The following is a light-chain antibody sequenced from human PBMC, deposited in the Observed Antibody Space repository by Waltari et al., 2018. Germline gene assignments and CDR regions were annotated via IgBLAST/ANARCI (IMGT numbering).Light chain of an antibody. CDR1: SGHSSTV. Sequence: QLVLTQSPSASAPLGASVKLTCTLSSGHSSTVIAWLQQQPEKGPRYLMKVNRDGSHRKGDESPDGFSGSSSGAERYLTISNRQSEDGADYYCQTGGHGTWVFGGGTKLTVL. J-gene: IGLJ3*02. V-gene: IGLV4-69*01. CDR2: VNRDGSH. CDR3: QTGGHGTWV.